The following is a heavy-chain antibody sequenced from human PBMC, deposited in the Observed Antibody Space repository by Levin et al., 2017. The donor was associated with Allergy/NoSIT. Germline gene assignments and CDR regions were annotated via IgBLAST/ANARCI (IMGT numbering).Heavy chain of an antibody. D-gene: IGHD3-22*01. CDR2: INPHSGDT. Sequence: GESLKISCKASRYIFSDYFIHWVRQAPGQGLEWMGWINPHSGDTKYAQEFQGRVTMTRDTSISTAYMELTMLTSDDTAVYYCARDLYNDDSVFGYWGQGTLVNVFS. J-gene: IGHJ4*02. CDR3: ARDLYNDDSVFGY. CDR1: RYIFSDYF. V-gene: IGHV1-2*02.